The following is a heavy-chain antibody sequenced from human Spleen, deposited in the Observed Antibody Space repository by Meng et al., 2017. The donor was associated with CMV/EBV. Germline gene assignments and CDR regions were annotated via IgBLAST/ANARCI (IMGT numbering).Heavy chain of an antibody. CDR1: GYTFTAHY. CDR2: IHPHRGDT. J-gene: IGHJ4*02. D-gene: IGHD2-2*01. CDR3: ARANPFYCSSTSCYYFDY. Sequence: ASVKVSCKASGYTFTAHYFHWVRQAPGQGLEWMGWIHPHRGDTNYAQQFQGRVTLTRDTSISTAYMELSRLRSDDTAVYYCARANPFYCSSTSCYYFDYWGQGTLVTVSS. V-gene: IGHV1-2*02.